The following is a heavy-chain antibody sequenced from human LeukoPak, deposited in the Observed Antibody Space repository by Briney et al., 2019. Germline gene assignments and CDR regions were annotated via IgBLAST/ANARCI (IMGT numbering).Heavy chain of an antibody. V-gene: IGHV4-59*01. J-gene: IGHJ4*02. Sequence: SETLSLTCTVSGDSISGYYWGWIRQPPRKGLGGIGYIYYPGTTNYNPSLKSPVTTSVGTSKNQFSLKLRSVTAADTAVYYCTKVGTGTVDYWGQGTLVTVSS. D-gene: IGHD1-1*01. CDR2: IYYPGTT. CDR3: TKVGTGTVDY. CDR1: GDSISGYY.